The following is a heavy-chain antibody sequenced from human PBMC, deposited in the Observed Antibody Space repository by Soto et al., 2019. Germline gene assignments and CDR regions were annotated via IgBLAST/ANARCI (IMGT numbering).Heavy chain of an antibody. V-gene: IGHV1-8*01. D-gene: IGHD3-3*02. CDR2: MNPNSGNT. Sequence: QVQLVQSGAEVKKPGASVQVSCKASGYTFTSYDINWVRQATGQGLEWMGWMNPNSGNTGYAQKFQGRVTMTRNTSISTAYMELSSLRSEDTAVYYCARIAFTEKAPPYYFDYWGQGNLVTVSS. CDR1: GYTFTSYD. CDR3: ARIAFTEKAPPYYFDY. J-gene: IGHJ4*02.